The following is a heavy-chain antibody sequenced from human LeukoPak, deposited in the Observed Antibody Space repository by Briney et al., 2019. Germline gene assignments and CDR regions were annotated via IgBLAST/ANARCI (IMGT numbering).Heavy chain of an antibody. Sequence: TSVKVSCKASGYTFTGYYMHWVRQAPGQGLEWMGWINPNSGGTNYAQKFQGRVTMTRDTSISTAYMELSRLRSDDTAVYYCARGITMVRGVQFPFDYWGQGTLVTVSS. CDR3: ARGITMVRGVQFPFDY. V-gene: IGHV1-2*02. D-gene: IGHD3-10*01. CDR1: GYTFTGYY. CDR2: INPNSGGT. J-gene: IGHJ4*02.